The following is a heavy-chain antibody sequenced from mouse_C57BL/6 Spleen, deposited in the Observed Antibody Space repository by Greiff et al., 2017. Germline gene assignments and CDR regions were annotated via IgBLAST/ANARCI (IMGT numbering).Heavy chain of an antibody. Sequence: QVQLQQSGAELVMPGASVKLSCKASGYTFTSYWMHWVKQRPGQGLEWIGEIDPSDSYTNYNQKFKGKSTLTVDKSSSTAYMQLSSLTSEDSAVXYCARSADYDRYFDVWGTGTTVTVSS. V-gene: IGHV1-69*01. CDR2: IDPSDSYT. CDR3: ARSADYDRYFDV. J-gene: IGHJ1*03. CDR1: GYTFTSYW. D-gene: IGHD2-4*01.